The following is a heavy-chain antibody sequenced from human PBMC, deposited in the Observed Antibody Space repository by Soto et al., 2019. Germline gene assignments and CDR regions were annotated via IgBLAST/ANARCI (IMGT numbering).Heavy chain of an antibody. D-gene: IGHD5-12*01. Sequence: SETLSLTCAICGGSFSVYYWGWIRQPQGKGLEWIGEINHSGSTNYNPSLKSRVSISVDTSKNQFSLKLSSVTAADTALFYCARARTVATTPRYYSYGLDVWGEGTTVTGSS. J-gene: IGHJ6*04. CDR1: GGSFSVYY. CDR2: INHSGST. CDR3: ARARTVATTPRYYSYGLDV. V-gene: IGHV4-34*01.